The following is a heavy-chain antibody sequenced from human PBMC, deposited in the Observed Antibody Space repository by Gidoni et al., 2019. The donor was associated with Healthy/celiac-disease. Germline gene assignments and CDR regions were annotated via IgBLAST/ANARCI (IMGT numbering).Heavy chain of an antibody. CDR2: IIPIFGTA. CDR1: SSYA. V-gene: IGHV1-69*01. Sequence: SSYAISWVRQAPGQGLEWMGGIIPIFGTANYAQKFQGRVTITADESTSTAYMELSSLRSEDTAVYYCARGPSGGGLDYWGQGTLVTVSS. D-gene: IGHD1-26*01. J-gene: IGHJ4*02. CDR3: ARGPSGGGLDY.